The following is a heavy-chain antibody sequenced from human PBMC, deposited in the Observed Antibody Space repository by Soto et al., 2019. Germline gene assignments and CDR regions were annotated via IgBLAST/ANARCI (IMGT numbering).Heavy chain of an antibody. CDR2: SNAANGYI. D-gene: IGHD3-10*01. Sequence: AASVKVSCEASGYIFSSCSMRLVRQAPGQSLEWMGWSNAANGYIEYSNDLQGRVTITRDTSANTVYMQLSSLTSEGGAVYYCARDGGAGMDVWGQGTTVTVSS. V-gene: IGHV1-3*02. J-gene: IGHJ6*02. CDR1: GYIFSSCS. CDR3: ARDGGAGMDV.